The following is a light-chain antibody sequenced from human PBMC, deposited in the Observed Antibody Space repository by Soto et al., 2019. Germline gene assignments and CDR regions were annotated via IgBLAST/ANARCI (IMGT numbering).Light chain of an antibody. CDR1: QSLSSSY. J-gene: IGKJ1*01. CDR2: GAF. CDR3: QQYGSSPLA. Sequence: DIVLTQSPGTLSLSPGERATLACRDSQSLSSSYLAWHQQKPGQAPRLVIYGAFSRATGIPDRFSGSGSGTDFTLTISRLEPEDFAVYYCQQYGSSPLAFGQGTKVDIK. V-gene: IGKV3-20*01.